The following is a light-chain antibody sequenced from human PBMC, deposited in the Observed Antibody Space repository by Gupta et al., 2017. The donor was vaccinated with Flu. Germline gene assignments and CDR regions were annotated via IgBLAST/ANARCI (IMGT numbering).Light chain of an antibody. V-gene: IGKV3-11*02. Sequence: EIVLIQSPATLSLSPGERATLSCRASQSVSSYLAWYKQKQGQAPRLLIYDASNRDTGIPARFSGSGCGRDLSLTISSREPEDFAVYYCQQRSNWPPWTFGQGTKVEIK. CDR1: QSVSSY. CDR3: QQRSNWPPWT. CDR2: DAS. J-gene: IGKJ1*01.